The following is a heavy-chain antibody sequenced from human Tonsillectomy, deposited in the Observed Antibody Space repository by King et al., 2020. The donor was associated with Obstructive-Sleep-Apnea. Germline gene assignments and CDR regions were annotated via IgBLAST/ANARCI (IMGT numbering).Heavy chain of an antibody. V-gene: IGHV3-21*01. CDR1: GFTFSSYM. CDR3: ARKGSGGNDY. CDR2: ISSTSTYI. Sequence: DVQLVESGGGLVKPGGSLRVSCEASGFTFSSYMMNWVRQAPEKGLEWVSSISSTSTYIDYADSVKGRFTISRDNAKNSVYLQMSSLRVEDTAVYYCARKGSGGNDYWGPGTLVTVSS. D-gene: IGHD3-10*01. J-gene: IGHJ4*02.